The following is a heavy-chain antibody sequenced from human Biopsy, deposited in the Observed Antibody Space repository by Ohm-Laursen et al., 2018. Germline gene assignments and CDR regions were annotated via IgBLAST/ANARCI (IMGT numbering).Heavy chain of an antibody. CDR1: GDSVSSGSFY. Sequence: GTLSLTCTVSGDSVSSGSFYWTWLRQPPGQGLEYIGNIYDRGGTAYYNPSLESRVTMSVDTSKNQFSLKLSSVIAADTAVYYCARGKRSSGWPYFANWGQGTLVIVSS. CDR3: ARGKRSSGWPYFAN. J-gene: IGHJ4*02. V-gene: IGHV4-61*01. CDR2: IYDRGGT. D-gene: IGHD6-19*01.